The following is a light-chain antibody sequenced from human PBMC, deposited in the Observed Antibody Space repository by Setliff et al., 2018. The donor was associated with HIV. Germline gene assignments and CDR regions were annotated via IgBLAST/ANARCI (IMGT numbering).Light chain of an antibody. CDR1: QTISTY. CDR3: QQSYSTPWT. J-gene: IGKJ1*01. Sequence: DIQMTQSPSSLSAPIGDRVTITCRASQTISTYLNWYQQKPGKAPKLLISAPSTLQSGVPSRFSGSGSGTDFTLTISSLQLEDFASYYCQQSYSTPWTFGQGTKVDIK. V-gene: IGKV1-39*01. CDR2: APS.